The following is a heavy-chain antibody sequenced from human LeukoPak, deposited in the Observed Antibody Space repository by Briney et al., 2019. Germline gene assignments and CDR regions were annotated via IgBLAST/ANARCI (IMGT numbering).Heavy chain of an antibody. J-gene: IGHJ5*02. D-gene: IGHD1-26*01. Sequence: GGSLRLSCAASGFTFSSYAMSWVRQAPAKGLEWVSAISGSGGSTYYADSVEGRFTISRDNSKNTLYLQMNSLRAEDTAVYYCAKDFPRYTGEGFDPWGQGTLVTVSS. CDR2: ISGSGGST. V-gene: IGHV3-23*01. CDR3: AKDFPRYTGEGFDP. CDR1: GFTFSSYA.